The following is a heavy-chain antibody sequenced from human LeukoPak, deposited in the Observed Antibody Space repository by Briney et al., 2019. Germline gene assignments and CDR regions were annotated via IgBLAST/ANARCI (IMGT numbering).Heavy chain of an antibody. J-gene: IGHJ4*02. V-gene: IGHV1-3*01. Sequence: ASVKVSCKASGYTFTSYTMHWVRQAPGQRLEWMGWINAGNGNTKSSQKFQGRVTMTRDTSITTAYMELSSLRSEDTAVYYCARGVGAVGDYWGQGTLVTVSS. D-gene: IGHD3-3*01. CDR3: ARGVGAVGDY. CDR1: GYTFTSYT. CDR2: INAGNGNT.